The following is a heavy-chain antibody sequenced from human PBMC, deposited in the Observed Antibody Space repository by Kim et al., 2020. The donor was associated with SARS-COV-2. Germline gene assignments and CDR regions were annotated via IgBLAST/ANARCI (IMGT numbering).Heavy chain of an antibody. Sequence: GGSLRLSCAASGFTFSSYWMTWVRQAPGKGLEWVVNIKQDGNQKYYVDSVKGRFTISRDNAKNSLYLQMNSLRAEDTAVYYCARDGDLYSSGKDAFDIW. V-gene: IGHV3-7*01. J-gene: IGHJ3*02. CDR2: IKQDGNQK. CDR3: ARDGDLYSSGKDAFDI. D-gene: IGHD6-19*01. CDR1: GFTFSSYW.